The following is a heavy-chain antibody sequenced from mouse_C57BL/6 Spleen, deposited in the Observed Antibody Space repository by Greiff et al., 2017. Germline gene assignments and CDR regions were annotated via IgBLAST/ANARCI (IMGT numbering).Heavy chain of an antibody. CDR2: ISSGSSTI. CDR1: GFTFSDYG. CDR3: ATGYFDV. V-gene: IGHV5-17*01. Sequence: EVKLVESGGGLVKPGGSLKLSCAASGFTFSDYGMHWVRQAPEKGLEWVAYISSGSSTIYYADTVKGQFTISRDNAKTTLFLQMTSLRSEDTAMYYCATGYFDVWGTGTTVTVSS. J-gene: IGHJ1*03.